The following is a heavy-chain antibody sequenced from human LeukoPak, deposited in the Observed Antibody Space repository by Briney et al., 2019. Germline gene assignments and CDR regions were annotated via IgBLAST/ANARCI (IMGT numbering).Heavy chain of an antibody. CDR3: AKRVINNPFDN. V-gene: IGHV3-23*01. Sequence: PGGSLRLSCAASGFSFNDCTMNWVRQAPGKGLEWVAVISNDGTTYYIDSVKGRFTTSRDNSKNTLYLQMNGLRAEDTAVYFCAKRVINNPFDNWGQGTLVTVSS. J-gene: IGHJ4*02. CDR1: GFSFNDCT. D-gene: IGHD2/OR15-2a*01. CDR2: ISNDGTT.